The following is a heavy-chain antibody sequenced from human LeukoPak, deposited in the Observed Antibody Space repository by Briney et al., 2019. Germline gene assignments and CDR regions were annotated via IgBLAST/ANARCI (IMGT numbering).Heavy chain of an antibody. J-gene: IGHJ6*02. V-gene: IGHV1-8*02. CDR3: ARESGAYYYGSGSYYKGYYYYGMDV. Sequence: ASVKVSCKASGGTFSSYAINWVRQATGQGLEWMGWMNPNSGNTGYAQKFQGRVTMTRNTSISTAYMELSSLRSEDTAVYYCARESGAYYYGSGSYYKGYYYYGMDVWGQGTTVTVSS. D-gene: IGHD3-10*01. CDR2: MNPNSGNT. CDR1: GGTFSSYA.